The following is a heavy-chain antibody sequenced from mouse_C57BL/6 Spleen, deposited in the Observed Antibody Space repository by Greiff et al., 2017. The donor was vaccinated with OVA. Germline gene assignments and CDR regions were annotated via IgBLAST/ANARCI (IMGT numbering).Heavy chain of an antibody. CDR1: GYTFTSYW. Sequence: QVQLQQPGAELVKPGASVKMSCKASGYTFTSYWITWVKQRPGQGLEWIGDIYPGSGSTNYNEKFKSKATLTVDTSSSTAYMQLSSLTSEDSAVYYCASWGPYSNVTFYWYFDVWGTGTTVTVSS. D-gene: IGHD2-5*01. CDR3: ASWGPYSNVTFYWYFDV. V-gene: IGHV1-55*01. CDR2: IYPGSGST. J-gene: IGHJ1*03.